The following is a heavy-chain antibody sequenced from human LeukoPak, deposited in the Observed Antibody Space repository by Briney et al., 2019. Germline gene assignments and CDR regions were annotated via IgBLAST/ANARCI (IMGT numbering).Heavy chain of an antibody. CDR3: AKCQTAKGPPYALYV. V-gene: IGHV3-23*01. J-gene: IGHJ6*02. Sequence: GGSLRLSCAASESTFSSYAMQWVRQAPGKGLEWVSGISDSADRTYYADSVKGRFTISRDNSKNTLYLQINSLRAEDTAVYYSAKCQTAKGPPYALYVWGQGATVTVS. D-gene: IGHD1-1*01. CDR2: ISDSADRT. CDR1: ESTFSSYA.